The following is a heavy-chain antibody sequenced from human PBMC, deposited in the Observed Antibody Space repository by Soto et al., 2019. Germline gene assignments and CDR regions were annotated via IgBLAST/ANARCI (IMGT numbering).Heavy chain of an antibody. V-gene: IGHV1-2*02. CDR3: ETGEVPGAFDI. CDR2: INPNSVGA. CDR1: GYTFTGYY. D-gene: IGHD7-27*01. Sequence: ASVKVSCKASGYTFTGYYMHWERQAPGQGLEWMGWINPNSVGANYAQKFQGRVTMTRDTAISTAYMELSRLRSDDTAVYYCETGEVPGAFDIWGQGPMVTVSS. J-gene: IGHJ3*02.